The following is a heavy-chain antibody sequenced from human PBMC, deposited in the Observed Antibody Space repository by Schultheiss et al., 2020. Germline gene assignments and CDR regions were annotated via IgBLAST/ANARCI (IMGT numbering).Heavy chain of an antibody. D-gene: IGHD4-17*01. CDR3: ARGGYGDSDY. V-gene: IGHV4-39*07. J-gene: IGHJ4*02. CDR1: GGSISSSSYY. Sequence: SETLSLTCTVSGGSISSSSYYWGWVRQSPGKGPEWIGFIYSTGDIYYNPSLQSRVTISVDTSKNQFSLKLSSVTAADTAVYYCARGGYGDSDYWGQGTLVTVSS. CDR2: IYSTGDI.